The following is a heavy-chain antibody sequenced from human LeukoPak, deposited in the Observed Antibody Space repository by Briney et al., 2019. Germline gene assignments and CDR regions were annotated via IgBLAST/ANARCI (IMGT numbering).Heavy chain of an antibody. Sequence: GGSLRLSCVGSDFTFANYTMTWVRLTPRTGLEWVSSINGSGSDAMYADSVSGRFTTSRDKSRNTLFLQMTSLRAEDQAIYYCGRDPNGDCIGAFEFRGLGTLVSVSS. CDR3: GRDPNGDCIGAFEF. D-gene: IGHD2-21*02. V-gene: IGHV3-23*01. CDR2: INGSGSDA. J-gene: IGHJ3*01. CDR1: DFTFANYT.